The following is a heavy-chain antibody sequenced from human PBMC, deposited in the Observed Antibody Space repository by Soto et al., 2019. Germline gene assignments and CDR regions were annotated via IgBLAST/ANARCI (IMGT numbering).Heavy chain of an antibody. CDR3: AKESTNYDFWSGYLDYYYYGMDV. J-gene: IGHJ6*02. D-gene: IGHD3-3*01. CDR1: GFTFSSYG. V-gene: IGHV3-30*18. Sequence: QVQLVESGGGVVQPGRSLRLSRAASGFTFSSYGMHWVRQAPGKGLEWVAVISYDGSNKYYADSVKGRFTISRDNSKNTLYLQMNSLRAEDTAVYYCAKESTNYDFWSGYLDYYYYGMDVWGQGTTVTVSS. CDR2: ISYDGSNK.